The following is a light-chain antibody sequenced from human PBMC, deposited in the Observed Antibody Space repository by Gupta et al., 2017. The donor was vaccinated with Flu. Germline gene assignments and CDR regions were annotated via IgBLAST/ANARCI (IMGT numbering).Light chain of an antibody. CDR3: QQYNSYSPYS. CDR1: QSISSW. Sequence: IQMTQSPSTLSASVGDRVTITCRASQSISSWLAWYQQKPGKAPKLLIYKASSLESGVPSRFSGSGSGTEFTVTISSLQPDDFATYYCQQYNSYSPYSFGQGTKLEIK. CDR2: KAS. V-gene: IGKV1-5*03. J-gene: IGKJ2*03.